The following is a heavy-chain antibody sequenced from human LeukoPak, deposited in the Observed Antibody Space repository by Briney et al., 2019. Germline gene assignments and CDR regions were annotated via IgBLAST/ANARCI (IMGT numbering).Heavy chain of an antibody. CDR1: GGSFSNFY. CDR3: ARVAKFGYCSGGSCYGSGNYFDY. CDR2: IYYSGTT. J-gene: IGHJ4*02. V-gene: IGHV4-59*01. D-gene: IGHD2-15*01. Sequence: PSETLSLTCSVSGGSFSNFYWSWIRQPPGKGLEWIGFIYYSGTTDYNPSLKSRVTISVDTSNNQFSLKLSSVTAADTAVYYCARVAKFGYCSGGSCYGSGNYFDYWGQGTLVTVSS.